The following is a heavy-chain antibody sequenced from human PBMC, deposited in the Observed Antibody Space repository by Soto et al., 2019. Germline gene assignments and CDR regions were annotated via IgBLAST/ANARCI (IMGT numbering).Heavy chain of an antibody. D-gene: IGHD6-19*01. CDR1: GFIFTKNA. CDR2: ISVTVGKT. V-gene: IGHV3-23*01. J-gene: IGHJ3*02. Sequence: EIQMLESGGGLVQPGESLRLSCEASGFIFTKNAMAWVRQAPGKGLEWLSGISVTVGKTYYADSVKGRFTISRDTSKNSVYLQMNSLRAEDTAIYYCTGRTVASSWTLDIWGRGTMVTVS. CDR3: TGRTVASSWTLDI.